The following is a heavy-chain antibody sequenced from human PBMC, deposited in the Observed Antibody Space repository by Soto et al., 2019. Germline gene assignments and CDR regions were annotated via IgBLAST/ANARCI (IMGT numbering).Heavy chain of an antibody. Sequence: HPGGSLRLSCAASGFTFSSYAMHWVRQAPGKGLEWVAVISYDGSNKYYADSVKGRFTISRDNSKNTLYLQMNSLRAEDTAVYYCARGGGSYPLDYWGQGTLVTVSS. J-gene: IGHJ4*02. V-gene: IGHV3-30-3*01. D-gene: IGHD1-26*01. CDR1: GFTFSSYA. CDR2: ISYDGSNK. CDR3: ARGGGSYPLDY.